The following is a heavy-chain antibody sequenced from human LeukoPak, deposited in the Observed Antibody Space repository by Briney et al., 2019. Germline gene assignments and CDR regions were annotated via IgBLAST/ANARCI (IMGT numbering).Heavy chain of an antibody. V-gene: IGHV1-24*01. CDR2: FDPEDGET. D-gene: IGHD3-22*01. CDR3: ATDAAVYDSSGYYYVY. CDR1: GYTLTELS. Sequence: ASVKVSCKVSGYTLTELSMHWVRQAPGKGLEWMGGFDPEDGETIYAQKFQGRVTMTEDTSTDTAYVELSSLRSEDTAVYYCATDAAVYDSSGYYYVYWGQGTLVTVSS. J-gene: IGHJ4*02.